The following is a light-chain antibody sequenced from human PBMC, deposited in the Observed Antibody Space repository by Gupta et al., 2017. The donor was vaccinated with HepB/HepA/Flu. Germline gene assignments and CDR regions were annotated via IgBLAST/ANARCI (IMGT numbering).Light chain of an antibody. CDR1: QSISMW. V-gene: IGKV1-5*03. J-gene: IGKJ2*02. Sequence: DIQMTQSPSTLSASVGDSVTITCRASQSISMWLAWYQQKAGEAPKLLIYKASRLDSGVPSRFSGSGSGTEFTLTISSLQPDDSATYYCQQENCFSSIFGEGTKMEIK. CDR2: KAS. CDR3: QQENCFSSI.